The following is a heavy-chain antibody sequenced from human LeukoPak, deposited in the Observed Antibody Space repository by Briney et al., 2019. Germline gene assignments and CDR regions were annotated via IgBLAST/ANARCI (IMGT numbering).Heavy chain of an antibody. J-gene: IGHJ1*01. CDR1: GGSFSGYY. CDR2: IYSGGST. Sequence: PSETLSLTCAVYGGSFSGYYWSWIRQAPGKGLEWVSVIYSGGSTYYADSVKGRFTISRDNSKNTLYLQMNSLRAEDTAVYYCARSGPSEYSQHWGQGTLVTVSS. CDR3: ARSGPSEYSQH. V-gene: IGHV3-53*01.